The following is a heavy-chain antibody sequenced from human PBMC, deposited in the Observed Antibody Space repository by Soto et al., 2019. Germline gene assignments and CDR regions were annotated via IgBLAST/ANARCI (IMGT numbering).Heavy chain of an antibody. J-gene: IGHJ6*02. D-gene: IGHD3-22*01. CDR3: ARDRGYDRSGYYSSGMEV. CDR2: IYYSGST. V-gene: IGHV4-31*01. Sequence: TLSLPCTVSGGSISWGGYYWSWIRQHPGKGLEWIGYIYYSGSTYYNPSLKSPVTISVDTSKNQFSLKLSSVTDADTAVYYCARDRGYDRSGYYSSGMEVWGQGTTVTVS. CDR1: GGSISWGGYY.